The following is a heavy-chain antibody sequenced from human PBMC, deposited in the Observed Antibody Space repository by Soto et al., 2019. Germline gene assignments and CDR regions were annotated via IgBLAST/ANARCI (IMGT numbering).Heavy chain of an antibody. CDR1: GGTFSSYA. CDR3: AREVCSGGSCYFDFDY. J-gene: IGHJ4*02. V-gene: IGHV1-69*13. CDR2: IIPIFGTA. D-gene: IGHD2-15*01. Sequence: SVKVSCKASGGTFSSYAISWVRQAPGQGLEWMGGIIPIFGTANYAQKFQGRVTITADESTSTAYMELSSLRSEDTAVYYCAREVCSGGSCYFDFDYWGQGTLVTVSS.